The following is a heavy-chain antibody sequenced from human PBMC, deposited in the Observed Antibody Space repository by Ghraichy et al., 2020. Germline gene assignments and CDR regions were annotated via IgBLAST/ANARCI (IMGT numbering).Heavy chain of an antibody. CDR3: AGQGGYYYSSGYHSPFDY. D-gene: IGHD3-22*01. CDR2: IYYSGNT. Sequence: SETLSLTCTVSGGSISNNYYYWGWIRQSPGKGLEWIGSIYYSGNTYYNPSLKSRVTISVDMSKNQFSLKLSSVTAADTAVYFCAGQGGYYYSSGYHSPFDYWGQGALVTVSS. CDR1: GGSISNNYYY. V-gene: IGHV4-39*01. J-gene: IGHJ4*02.